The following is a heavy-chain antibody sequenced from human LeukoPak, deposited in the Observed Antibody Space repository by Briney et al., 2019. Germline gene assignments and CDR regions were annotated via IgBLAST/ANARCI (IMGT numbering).Heavy chain of an antibody. D-gene: IGHD4-23*01. CDR1: GYIFTNYW. Sequence: GESLKISCKGSGYIFTNYWIAWVRQMPGKGLEWMGIIYPGDSDTRYSPSFQGQVTISADKSISTTYLQWSSLKASDTAMYYCARHLYGGKSGVDYWGQGTLVTVSS. J-gene: IGHJ4*02. CDR2: IYPGDSDT. CDR3: ARHLYGGKSGVDY. V-gene: IGHV5-51*01.